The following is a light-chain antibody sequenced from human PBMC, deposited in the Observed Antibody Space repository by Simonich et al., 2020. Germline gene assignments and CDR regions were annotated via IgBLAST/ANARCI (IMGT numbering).Light chain of an antibody. J-gene: IGLJ2*01. CDR1: SSDVGGYNY. Sequence: QSALTQPASVSVSPGQSITISCTGTSSDVGGYNYVSWYQQHPGKAPKLMIYDVINRPSGFSNRFSGSKSGNTASLTISGLQAEDEADYYCSSYTSSSTLVFGGGTKLTVL. V-gene: IGLV2-14*03. CDR3: SSYTSSSTLV. CDR2: DVI.